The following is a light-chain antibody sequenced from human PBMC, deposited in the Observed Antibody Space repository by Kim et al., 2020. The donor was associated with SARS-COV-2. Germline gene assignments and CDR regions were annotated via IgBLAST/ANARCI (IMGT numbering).Light chain of an antibody. V-gene: IGKV1-9*01. J-gene: IGKJ5*01. Sequence: IQLTQSPSSLSASVGDRVTITCRASQGISSHLAWYQQKPGKAPQLLIYAASTLQSGVPSRFSGSGSGTDFTLTISSLQPEDFATYYCQQLHSYPITFGQGTRLEIK. CDR2: AAS. CDR3: QQLHSYPIT. CDR1: QGISSH.